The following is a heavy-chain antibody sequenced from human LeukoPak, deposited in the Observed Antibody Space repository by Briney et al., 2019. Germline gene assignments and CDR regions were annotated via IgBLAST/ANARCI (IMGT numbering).Heavy chain of an antibody. CDR3: ARAPLWDIVVVPALYYFDY. Sequence: SETLSLTCAVSGGSFSGYYWSWIRQPPGKGLEWIGEINHSGSTNYNPSLKSRVTISVDTSKNQFSLKLSSVTAADTAVYYCARAPLWDIVVVPALYYFDYWGQGTLVTVSS. D-gene: IGHD2-2*01. J-gene: IGHJ4*02. CDR2: INHSGST. CDR1: GGSFSGYY. V-gene: IGHV4-34*01.